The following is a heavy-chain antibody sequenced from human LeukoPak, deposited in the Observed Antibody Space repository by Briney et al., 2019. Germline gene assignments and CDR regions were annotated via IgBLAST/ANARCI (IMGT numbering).Heavy chain of an antibody. V-gene: IGHV1-69*05. D-gene: IGHD6-13*01. Sequence: SVKVSCKASGGTFSSYAISWVRQAPGQGFEWMGGIIPIFGTANYAQKFQGRVTITTDESTSTAYMELSSLRSEDTAVYYCARGQQGAYYYYYMDVWGKGTTVTVSS. CDR1: GGTFSSYA. CDR3: ARGQQGAYYYYYMDV. J-gene: IGHJ6*03. CDR2: IIPIFGTA.